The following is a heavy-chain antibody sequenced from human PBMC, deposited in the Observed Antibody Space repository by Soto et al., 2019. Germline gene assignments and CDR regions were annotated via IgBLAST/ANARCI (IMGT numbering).Heavy chain of an antibody. Sequence: PSETLSLTCTVSGGSISSSIYYWGWIRQPPGKGLEWIGSIYYSGSTYYNPSLKSRVTISVDTSKNQFSLKLSSVTAADTAVYYCARQTYYYYYMDVWGKGTTVTVSS. J-gene: IGHJ6*03. V-gene: IGHV4-39*01. CDR1: GGSISSSIYY. CDR3: ARQTYYYYYMDV. CDR2: IYYSGST.